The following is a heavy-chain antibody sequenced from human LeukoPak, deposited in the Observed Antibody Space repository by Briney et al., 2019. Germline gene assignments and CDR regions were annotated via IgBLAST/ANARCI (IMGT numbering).Heavy chain of an antibody. D-gene: IGHD2-15*01. CDR3: AKGVAGYCSGGSCYFDY. V-gene: IGHV3-23*01. CDR2: ITGSGGST. Sequence: GGSLRLSCAASGFTFSNYGLSWVRQAPGKGLEWVSGITGSGGSTYYADSVKGRFTISKDNSKNTLYLQMNSLRAEDTAVYYCAKGVAGYCSGGSCYFDYWGQGTLVTVSS. J-gene: IGHJ4*02. CDR1: GFTFSNYG.